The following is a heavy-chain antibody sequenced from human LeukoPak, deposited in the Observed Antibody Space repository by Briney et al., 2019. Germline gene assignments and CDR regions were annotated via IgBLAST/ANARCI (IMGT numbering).Heavy chain of an antibody. D-gene: IGHD2-15*01. Sequence: PLETLSLTCAVSGGSVISYYWSWIRQPPGKGLEWIGYIYYTGSTSYTPSLKSRVTMSVDTSKNQFSLNLSSVTAADTAVYYCARHSNCRGDSCYYFDYWGQGTLVTVSS. CDR1: GGSVISYY. CDR3: ARHSNCRGDSCYYFDY. V-gene: IGHV4-59*08. CDR2: IYYTGST. J-gene: IGHJ4*02.